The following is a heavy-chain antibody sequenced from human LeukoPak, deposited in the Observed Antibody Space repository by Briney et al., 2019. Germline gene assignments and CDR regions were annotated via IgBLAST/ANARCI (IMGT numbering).Heavy chain of an antibody. J-gene: IGHJ3*01. V-gene: IGHV3-48*03. CDR1: GFTFSSYE. CDR2: ISSSGSSI. CDR3: ARRYSSSWFKPFDL. Sequence: GGSLRLSCAASGFTFSSYEMNWVRQAPGKGLEWVSKISSSGSSIYYEDSVKGRFTISRDNAKNSLYLQMNSLSDEETAVYYCARRYSSSWFKPFDLWGQGTMVTVSS. D-gene: IGHD6-13*01.